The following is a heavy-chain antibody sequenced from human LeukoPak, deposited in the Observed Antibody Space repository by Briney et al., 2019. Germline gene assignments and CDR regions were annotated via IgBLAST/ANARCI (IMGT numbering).Heavy chain of an antibody. J-gene: IGHJ4*02. V-gene: IGHV1-2*02. D-gene: IGHD6-13*01. Sequence: ASVKVSCKASGYTFTGYYMHWVRQAPGQGLEWMGWINPNSGGTNYAQKFQGRVTMTRDTSISTAYMELSRLRSDDTAVYYCARLSARWYGSFDYWGQGTLVTVSS. CDR3: ARLSARWYGSFDY. CDR1: GYTFTGYY. CDR2: INPNSGGT.